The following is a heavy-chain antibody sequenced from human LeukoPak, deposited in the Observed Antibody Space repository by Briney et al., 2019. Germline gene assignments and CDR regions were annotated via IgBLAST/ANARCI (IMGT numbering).Heavy chain of an antibody. CDR1: GFTFSSYS. V-gene: IGHV3-21*01. CDR3: ARDCYYDSSGYYGIDEAYYFDY. Sequence: PGGSLRLSCAASGFTFSSYSMNWVRQAPGKGLEWVSSISSSSSYIYYADSVKGRFTISRDNAKNSLYLQMNSLRAEDTAVYYCARDCYYDSSGYYGIDEAYYFDYWGQGTLVTVSS. D-gene: IGHD3-22*01. CDR2: ISSSSSYI. J-gene: IGHJ4*02.